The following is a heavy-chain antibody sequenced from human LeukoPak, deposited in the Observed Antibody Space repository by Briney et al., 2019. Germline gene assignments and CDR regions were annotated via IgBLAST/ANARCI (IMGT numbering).Heavy chain of an antibody. V-gene: IGHV4-39*07. CDR3: ARDSYYGSGSYSY. J-gene: IGHJ4*02. D-gene: IGHD3-10*01. CDR2: IYHSGST. Sequence: SETLSLTCTVSGGSISSSSYYWGWIRQPPGKGLEWIGSIYHSGSTYYNPSLKSRVTISVDTSKNQFSLKLSSVTAADTAVYYCARDSYYGSGSYSYWGQGTLVTVSS. CDR1: GGSISSSSYY.